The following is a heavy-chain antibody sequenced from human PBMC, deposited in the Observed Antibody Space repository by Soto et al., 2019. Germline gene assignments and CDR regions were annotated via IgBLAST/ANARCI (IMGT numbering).Heavy chain of an antibody. CDR3: AREGNLGRWIQPLDS. V-gene: IGHV4-59*11. D-gene: IGHD2-2*03. CDR1: DDSSGDHG. Sequence: TQRVTKTVSDDSSGDHGCRRIRKPTGKGLEWIGNIHYNGNTKYSPSLKSRVTMSVDTSKNHFSLKLISVTTADTAVYFCAREGNLGRWIQPLDSWGQGTLVTVSS. J-gene: IGHJ4*02. CDR2: IHYNGNT.